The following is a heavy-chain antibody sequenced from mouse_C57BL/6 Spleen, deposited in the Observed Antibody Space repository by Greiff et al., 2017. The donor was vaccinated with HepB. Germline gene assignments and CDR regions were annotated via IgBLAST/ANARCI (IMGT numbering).Heavy chain of an antibody. CDR1: GYAFSSSW. J-gene: IGHJ2*01. V-gene: IGHV1-82*01. Sequence: VQLQESGPELVKPGASVKISCKASGYAFSSSWMNWVKQRPGKGLEWIGRIYPGDGDTNYNGKFKGKATLTADKSSSTAYMQLSSLTSEDSAVYFCAREEYGSSLFDYWGQGTTLTVSS. D-gene: IGHD1-1*01. CDR3: AREEYGSSLFDY. CDR2: IYPGDGDT.